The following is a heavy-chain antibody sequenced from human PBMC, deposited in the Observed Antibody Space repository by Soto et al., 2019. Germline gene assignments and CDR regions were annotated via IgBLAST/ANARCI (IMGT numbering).Heavy chain of an antibody. V-gene: IGHV2-5*02. J-gene: IGHJ4*02. CDR3: AHRLGGIGVAGTFDY. CDR2: IYWDDDK. CDR1: GFSLSTSGVG. Sequence: QITLKESGPTLVKPTQTLTLTCTFSGFSLSTSGVGVGWLRQPPGKALEWLALIYWDDDKRYSPSLKSRLTITKDTSKNQVVLTMTNMDPVDTATYYCAHRLGGIGVAGTFDYWGQGTLVTVSS. D-gene: IGHD6-19*01.